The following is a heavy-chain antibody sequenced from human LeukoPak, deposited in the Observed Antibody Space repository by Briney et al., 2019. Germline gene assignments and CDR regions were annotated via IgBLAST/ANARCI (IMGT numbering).Heavy chain of an antibody. CDR1: GYTFTSHD. D-gene: IGHD1-26*01. V-gene: IGHV1-8*01. J-gene: IGHJ4*02. CDR2: MNPNSGNT. CDR3: ALMGTIVGATPSDY. Sequence: ASVKVSCKASGYTFTSHDINWVRQATGQGLEWMGWMNPNSGNTGYAQKFQGRVTMTRNTSISTAYMELSSLRSEDTAVYYCALMGTIVGATPSDYWGQGTLVTVSS.